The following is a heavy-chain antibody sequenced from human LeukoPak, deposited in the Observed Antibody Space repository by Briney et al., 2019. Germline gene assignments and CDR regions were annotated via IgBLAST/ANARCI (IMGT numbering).Heavy chain of an antibody. Sequence: GGSLRLSCAASGFTFSSYGMNWVRQAPGKGLEWVSSISSSGTYIYFADSVKGRFTISRDNAKNSLYLQMNSLRAEDTALYYCARFGGYYGLYYFDYWGQGTLVTVSS. CDR2: ISSSGTYI. V-gene: IGHV3-21*01. J-gene: IGHJ4*02. CDR1: GFTFSSYG. D-gene: IGHD3-22*01. CDR3: ARFGGYYGLYYFDY.